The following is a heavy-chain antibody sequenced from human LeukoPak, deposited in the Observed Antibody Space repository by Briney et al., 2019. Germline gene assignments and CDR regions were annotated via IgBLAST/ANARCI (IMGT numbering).Heavy chain of an antibody. Sequence: GGSLRLSCAASRFTFSSYSMNRVRQAPGKGLEWVSSISSSSSYKYYADSVKGRITISRDNAKNSLYLQMNSLRAEDTAVYYCARDLVEQGYSYGRCDYWGQGTLVTLSS. CDR2: ISSSSSYK. CDR1: RFTFSSYS. CDR3: ARDLVEQGYSYGRCDY. J-gene: IGHJ4*02. V-gene: IGHV3-21*01. D-gene: IGHD5-18*01.